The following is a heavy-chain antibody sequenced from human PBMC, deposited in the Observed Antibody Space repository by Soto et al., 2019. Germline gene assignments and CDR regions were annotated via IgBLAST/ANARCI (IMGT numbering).Heavy chain of an antibody. CDR2: ISSNGGST. CDR3: VKDSGYDRWGGMDV. CDR1: GFTFSSYA. Sequence: LRLSCSASGFTFSSYAMHWVRQAPGKGLEYVSAISSNGGSTYYADSVEGRFTISRDNSKNTLYLQMSSLRAEDTAVYYCVKDSGYDRWGGMDVWGQGTTVTVSS. V-gene: IGHV3-64D*08. D-gene: IGHD5-12*01. J-gene: IGHJ6*02.